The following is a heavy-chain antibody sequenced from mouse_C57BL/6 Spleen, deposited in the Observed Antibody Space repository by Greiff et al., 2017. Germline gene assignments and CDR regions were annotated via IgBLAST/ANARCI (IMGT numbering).Heavy chain of an antibody. CDR2: ISYDGSN. CDR1: GYSITSGYY. D-gene: IGHD2-2*01. V-gene: IGHV3-6*01. Sequence: EVQLQQSGPGLVKPSPSLSLTCSVTGYSITSGYYWNWIRQFPGNKLEWMGYISYDGSNNYNPSLKNRISITRDTSKNQFFLKLNSVTTEDTATYYCARNGYDGDFDYWGQGTTLTVSS. CDR3: ARNGYDGDFDY. J-gene: IGHJ2*01.